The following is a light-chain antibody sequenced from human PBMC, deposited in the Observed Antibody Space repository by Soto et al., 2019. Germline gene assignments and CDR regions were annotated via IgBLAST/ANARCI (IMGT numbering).Light chain of an antibody. Sequence: QSVLTQPPSVSAAPGQKVTISCSGSSSNIGGNPVSWYQQLPGTAPKLLIYDDNKRPSGIPGRFSGSKSGTSATLGITGFQTGDEADYYCGSWDSSLSAYVFGTGTKVTVL. CDR2: DDN. CDR3: GSWDSSLSAYV. V-gene: IGLV1-51*01. J-gene: IGLJ1*01. CDR1: SSNIGGNP.